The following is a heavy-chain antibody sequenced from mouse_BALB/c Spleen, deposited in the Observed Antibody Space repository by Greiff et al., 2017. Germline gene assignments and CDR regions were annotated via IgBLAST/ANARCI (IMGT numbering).Heavy chain of an antibody. J-gene: IGHJ4*01. CDR2: ISYDGSN. CDR1: GYSITSGYY. Sequence: EVQLVESGPGLVKPSQSLSLTCSVTGYSITSGYYWNWIRQFPGNKLEWMGYISYDGSNNYNPSLKNRISITRDTSKNQFFLKLNSVTTEDTATYYCASYDYDEGYAMDYWGQGTSVTVSS. D-gene: IGHD2-4*01. CDR3: ASYDYDEGYAMDY. V-gene: IGHV3-6*02.